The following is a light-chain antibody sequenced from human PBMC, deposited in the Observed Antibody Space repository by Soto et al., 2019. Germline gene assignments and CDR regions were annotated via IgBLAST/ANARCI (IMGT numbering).Light chain of an antibody. V-gene: IGLV6-57*04. Sequence: NFMLTQPHSVSESPGKTVTISCTRSSGSIANNYMQWYQQRPGSAPTTVIFENNQRPSGVPDRFSGSTDGSSNSASLTISGLQNEDEADYYWQSYDSSFVVFGGGTKLTVL. CDR1: SGSIANNY. J-gene: IGLJ2*01. CDR2: ENN. CDR3: QSYDSSFVV.